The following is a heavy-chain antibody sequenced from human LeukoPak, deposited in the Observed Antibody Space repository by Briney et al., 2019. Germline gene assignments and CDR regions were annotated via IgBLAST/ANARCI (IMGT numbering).Heavy chain of an antibody. CDR2: IRFDGSKK. Sequence: AGGPLRLSCAASGFTFSTYGMHWVRQAPGKGLEWVAFIRFDGSKKYYADTVKGRFTISRDNSKNTLYLQMNSLRAEDTAVYYCARDAYIVVVPAALGPMDVWGKGTTVTVSS. CDR1: GFTFSTYG. D-gene: IGHD2-2*01. J-gene: IGHJ6*03. V-gene: IGHV3-30*02. CDR3: ARDAYIVVVPAALGPMDV.